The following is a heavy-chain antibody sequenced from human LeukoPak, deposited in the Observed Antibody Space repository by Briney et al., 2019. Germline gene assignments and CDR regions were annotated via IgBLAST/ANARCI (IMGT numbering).Heavy chain of an antibody. V-gene: IGHV3-23*01. CDR2: ISSSGAIT. J-gene: IGHJ4*02. CDR3: AKERLVGVKGIDY. D-gene: IGHD1-26*01. CDR1: GFTLGTFP. Sequence: AGGSLRLSCAASGFTLGTFPMSWVRQAPGKGLEWVSVISSSGAITYYADSVRGRFTISRDNSKNTLDLQMNSLRVEDTAVYYCAKERLVGVKGIDYWGQGTLVTVSS.